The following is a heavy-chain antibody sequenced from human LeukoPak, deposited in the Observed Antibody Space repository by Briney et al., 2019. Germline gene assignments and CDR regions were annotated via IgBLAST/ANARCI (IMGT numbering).Heavy chain of an antibody. J-gene: IGHJ5*02. Sequence: GGSLRLSCAASGFTFSSYAMSWVRQAPGKGLELVAAISGSGDNTHSADSVKGRFTISRDNSKNTLYLEMNSLRAEDTAVYYCAKDYGSGSYYNLNWFDPWGQGTLVTVSS. CDR3: AKDYGSGSYYNLNWFDP. D-gene: IGHD3-10*01. CDR1: GFTFSSYA. CDR2: ISGSGDNT. V-gene: IGHV3-23*01.